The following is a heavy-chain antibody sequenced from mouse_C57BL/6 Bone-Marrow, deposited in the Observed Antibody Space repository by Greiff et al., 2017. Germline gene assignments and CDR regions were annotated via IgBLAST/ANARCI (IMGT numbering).Heavy chain of an antibody. CDR2: IYPRSGTT. CDR3: ARWGDGYCFDY. Sequence: QVQLQQSGAELARPGASVKLSCTASGYTFTSYGISWVKQRTGQGLEWIGEIYPRSGTTYYNEKFKGKATLTADKSSSTAYMELRSLTSEDSAVYFCARWGDGYCFDYWGQGTTLTVSS. V-gene: IGHV1-81*01. J-gene: IGHJ2*01. CDR1: GYTFTSYG. D-gene: IGHD2-3*01.